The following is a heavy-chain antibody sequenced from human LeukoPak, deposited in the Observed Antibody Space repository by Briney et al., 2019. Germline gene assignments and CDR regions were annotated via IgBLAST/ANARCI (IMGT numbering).Heavy chain of an antibody. CDR1: GFTFSSYA. CDR3: ARGHLDP. Sequence: PGGSLRLSCAASGFTFSSYAMSWVRQAPGKGLEWVSAISGSGGGTYYADSVKGRFTISRDNAKNALYLQMNGLRAEDTGVYYCARGHLDPWGQGTLVTVSS. V-gene: IGHV3-23*01. J-gene: IGHJ5*02. CDR2: ISGSGGGT.